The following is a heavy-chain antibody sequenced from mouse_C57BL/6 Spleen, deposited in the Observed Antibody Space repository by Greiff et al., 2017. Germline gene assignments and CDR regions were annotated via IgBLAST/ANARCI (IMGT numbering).Heavy chain of an antibody. J-gene: IGHJ2*01. D-gene: IGHD1-1*01. CDR2: IYPGSGST. CDR1: GYTFTSYW. CDR3: ARRTTLVSYYFDY. Sequence: QVQLQQPGAELVKPGASVKLSCKASGYTFTSYWITWVKQSPGQGLEWIGDIYPGSGSTNYNEKFKGKATLTVDTSSSTAYMQLSSLTSEDSAVYYCARRTTLVSYYFDYWGQGTTLTVSS. V-gene: IGHV1-55*01.